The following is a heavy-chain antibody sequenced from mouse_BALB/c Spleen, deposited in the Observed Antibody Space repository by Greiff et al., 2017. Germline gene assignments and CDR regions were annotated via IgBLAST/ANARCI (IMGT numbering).Heavy chain of an antibody. D-gene: IGHD1-1*01. CDR2: IDPETGGT. CDR1: GYTFTDYE. Sequence: VQLQRSGAELVRPGASVTLSCKASGYTFTDYEMHWVKQTPVHGLEWIGAIDPETGGTAYNQKFKGKATLTADKSSSTAYMQLSSLTSEDSAVYFCARSRYYGSSYGFDDGGEGTTRTVSA. V-gene: IGHV1-15*01. CDR3: ARSRYYGSSYGFDD. J-gene: IGHJ2*01.